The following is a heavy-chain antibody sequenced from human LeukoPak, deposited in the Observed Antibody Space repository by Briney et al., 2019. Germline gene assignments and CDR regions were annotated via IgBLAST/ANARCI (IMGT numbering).Heavy chain of an antibody. V-gene: IGHV4-39*07. Sequence: PSETLSLTCTVSGGSISSSSYYRGWIRQPPGKGLEWIGSIYYSGSTNYNPSLKSRVTISVDTSKNQFSLKLSSVTAADTAVYYCARGSRPSDYWGQGTLVTVSS. CDR2: IYYSGST. CDR3: ARGSRPSDY. J-gene: IGHJ4*02. CDR1: GGSISSSSYY. D-gene: IGHD6-6*01.